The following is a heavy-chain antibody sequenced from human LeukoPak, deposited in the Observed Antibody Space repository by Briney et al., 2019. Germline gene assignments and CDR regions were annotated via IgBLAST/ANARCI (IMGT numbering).Heavy chain of an antibody. V-gene: IGHV3-53*01. D-gene: IGHD3-16*01. J-gene: IGHJ4*02. CDR2: VGGGGRT. Sequence: GGSLRLSCAATGFTFSNVWMGWVRQAPGKGLEWVSVVGGGGRTFYADSVKGRFTISRDNSKNTLYLEMDCLRVEDTAVYYCAKEVWGSYDEGLLDHWGQGALVTVSS. CDR1: GFTFSNVW. CDR3: AKEVWGSYDEGLLDH.